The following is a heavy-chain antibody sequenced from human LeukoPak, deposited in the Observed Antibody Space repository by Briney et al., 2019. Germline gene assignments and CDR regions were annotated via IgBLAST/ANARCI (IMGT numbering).Heavy chain of an antibody. J-gene: IGHJ4*02. CDR3: VIFKGYNYGDDY. V-gene: IGHV3-64D*06. D-gene: IGHD5-18*01. CDR2: IGSNGDET. Sequence: GGSLRLSCSASGFTFSSYAMHWVRQAPGKGLEYVSAIGSNGDETYSADSVKGRFTISRDNSKNTLYLQMSSLRAEDTAVYYCVIFKGYNYGDDYWGQGTLVTVSP. CDR1: GFTFSSYA.